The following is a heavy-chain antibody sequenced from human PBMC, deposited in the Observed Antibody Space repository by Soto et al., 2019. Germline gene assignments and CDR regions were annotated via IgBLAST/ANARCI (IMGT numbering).Heavy chain of an antibody. Sequence: ASVKVSCKASNYTFITYGITWVRQAPGQGLEWVGWITPYTGNTNYGQNFQGRVTMTADTSTSTAYMELRSLTTDDTAVYYCARETSFYFDYWGQGTRVTVSS. CDR2: ITPYTGNT. J-gene: IGHJ4*02. D-gene: IGHD2-2*01. V-gene: IGHV1-18*01. CDR1: NYTFITYG. CDR3: ARETSFYFDY.